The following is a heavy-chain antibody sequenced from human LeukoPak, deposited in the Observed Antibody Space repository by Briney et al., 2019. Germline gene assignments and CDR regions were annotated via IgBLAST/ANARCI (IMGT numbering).Heavy chain of an antibody. D-gene: IGHD2-2*02. CDR2: IYPGDSDT. CDR3: ARRYCSSTSCYSGRGTWFDP. Sequence: GESLKISCKGSGSSFTSYWIGWVRQMPGKGLEWMGIIYPGDSDTRYSPSFQGQVTISADKSISTAYLQWSSLKASDTAMYYCARRYCSSTSCYSGRGTWFDPWGQGTLVTVSS. V-gene: IGHV5-51*01. CDR1: GSSFTSYW. J-gene: IGHJ5*02.